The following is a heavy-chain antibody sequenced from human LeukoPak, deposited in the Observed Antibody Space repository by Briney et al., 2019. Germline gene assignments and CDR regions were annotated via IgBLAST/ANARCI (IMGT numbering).Heavy chain of an antibody. J-gene: IGHJ3*02. V-gene: IGHV7-4-1*02. D-gene: IGHD4-17*01. CDR1: GYTLTDLS. CDR2: INTNTGNP. CDR3: AREYGDSGDAFDI. Sequence: ASVKVSCKVSGYTLTDLSMHWVRQAPGQGLEWMGCINTNTGNPTYAQGFTGRFVFSLDTSVSTAYLQISSLTAEDTAVYYCAREYGDSGDAFDIWGQGTMVTVSS.